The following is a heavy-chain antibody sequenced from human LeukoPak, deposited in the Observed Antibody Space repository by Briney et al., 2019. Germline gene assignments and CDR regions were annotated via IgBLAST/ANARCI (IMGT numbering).Heavy chain of an antibody. V-gene: IGHV1-3*03. J-gene: IGHJ3*02. Sequence: ASVKVSCKASGYTFTTYTMHWVRQAPGQRPEWMGWINAGDGNTKYSQEFQGRVTITRDTSATTTYMDLSSLRSEDMAVYYCARATNGWGAFDIWGQGTMVTVSS. D-gene: IGHD6-19*01. CDR2: INAGDGNT. CDR1: GYTFTTYT. CDR3: ARATNGWGAFDI.